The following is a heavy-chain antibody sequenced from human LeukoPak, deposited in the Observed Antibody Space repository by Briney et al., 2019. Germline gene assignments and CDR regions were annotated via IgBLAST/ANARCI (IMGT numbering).Heavy chain of an antibody. CDR1: GYTFTGYY. D-gene: IGHD6-13*01. J-gene: IGHJ4*02. CDR2: INPNNGGT. CDR3: ARARGPGRIATAALTFFDY. Sequence: GASVKVSRKASGYTFTGYYMHWVRQAPGQGLEWMGWINPNNGGTNYAQKFQGRVTMTRDTSISTAYMELSRLRSEDTGVYYCARARGPGRIATAALTFFDYWGQGTLVTVSS. V-gene: IGHV1-2*02.